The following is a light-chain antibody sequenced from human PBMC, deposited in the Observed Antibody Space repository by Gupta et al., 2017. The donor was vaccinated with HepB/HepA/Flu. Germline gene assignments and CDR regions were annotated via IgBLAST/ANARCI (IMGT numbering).Light chain of an antibody. J-gene: IGLJ3*02. CDR3: SSFTRSTSTLVL. V-gene: IGLV2-14*03. CDR1: SSDVGGYNS. Sequence: QSALTQPASVSGSPGQSITISCTGTSSDVGGYNSVSWYQQYPGKAPNLLIYDVTARPSGISTRFSASKSGNTASLTISGLQTEDEADYFCSSFTRSTSTLVLFGGGTKVTVL. CDR2: DVT.